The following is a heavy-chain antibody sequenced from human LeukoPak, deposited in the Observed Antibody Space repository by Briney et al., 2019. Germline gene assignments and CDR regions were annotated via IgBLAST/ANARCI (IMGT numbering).Heavy chain of an antibody. CDR2: IYYSGST. V-gene: IGHV4-39*07. CDR1: GGSISSSSYY. CDR3: ARGIAVSPNTNFDY. Sequence: SETLSLTCSVSGGSISSSSYYWGWIRRPPGKVLEWIVSIYYSGSTYYNPSLKSRVTISVDKSKNQFSLKLSSVTAADTAVYYCARGIAVSPNTNFDYWGQGTLVTVSS. D-gene: IGHD6-19*01. J-gene: IGHJ4*02.